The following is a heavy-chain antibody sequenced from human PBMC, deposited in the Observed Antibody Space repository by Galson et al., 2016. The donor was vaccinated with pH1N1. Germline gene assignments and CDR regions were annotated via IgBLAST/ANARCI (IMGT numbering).Heavy chain of an antibody. J-gene: IGHJ6*03. CDR3: ARDEAHDFWSPLGDYYYMDV. Sequence: SVKVSCKASGGTLSNSAVSWVRQAPGQGLEWMGGISPIFGSINYAQRFQGRVTITADIFANTAYVELSSLRSEDTAVYYCARDEAHDFWSPLGDYYYMDVWGKGTTVTVSS. D-gene: IGHD3-3*01. V-gene: IGHV1-69*06. CDR2: ISPIFGSI. CDR1: GGTLSNSA.